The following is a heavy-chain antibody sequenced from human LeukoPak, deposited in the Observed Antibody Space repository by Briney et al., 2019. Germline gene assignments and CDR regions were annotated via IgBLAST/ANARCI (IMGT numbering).Heavy chain of an antibody. J-gene: IGHJ4*02. CDR2: MNPNSGNT. CDR3: ARVSLGYCSGGTCYFQDH. Sequence: ASVKVSCKASGYTFTNYDINWVRRATGQGLEWTGWMNPNSGNTGYAQKFQGRVTMTRSTSISTAYMELSSLTSEDTAVYYCARVSLGYCSGGTCYFQDHWGQGTLVTVSS. CDR1: GYTFTNYD. D-gene: IGHD2-15*01. V-gene: IGHV1-8*01.